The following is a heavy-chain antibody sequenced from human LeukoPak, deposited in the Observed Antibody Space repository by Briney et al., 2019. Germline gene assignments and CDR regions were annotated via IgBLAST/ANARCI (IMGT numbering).Heavy chain of an antibody. CDR3: ARGPRGGNWNEALDY. Sequence: GESLHISSKASGYSFTTYWIGWVRQMPGEGLGWMGMFFPGDSDRRYSPSFQGQVTISADKSITTAYLQWNSLKASDTAIYYCARGPRGGNWNEALDYWGQGTLVTVSS. CDR2: FFPGDSDR. J-gene: IGHJ4*02. CDR1: GYSFTTYW. D-gene: IGHD1-1*01. V-gene: IGHV5-51*01.